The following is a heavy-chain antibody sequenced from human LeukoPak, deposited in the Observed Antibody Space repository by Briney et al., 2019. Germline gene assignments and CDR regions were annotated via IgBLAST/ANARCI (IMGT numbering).Heavy chain of an antibody. CDR3: ARQLAVAATSYYYMDV. J-gene: IGHJ6*03. Sequence: ASVKVSCKASGYTFTSYGISWVRQAPGQGLEWMGWISAYNGNTNYAQKLQGRVTMTTDTSTSTAYMELRSLRSDDTAVYYCARQLAVAATSYYYMDVWGKGTTVTVSS. V-gene: IGHV1-18*01. D-gene: IGHD6-19*01. CDR1: GYTFTSYG. CDR2: ISAYNGNT.